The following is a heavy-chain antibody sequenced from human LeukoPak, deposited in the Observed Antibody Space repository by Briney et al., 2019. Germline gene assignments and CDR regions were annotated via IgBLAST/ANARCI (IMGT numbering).Heavy chain of an antibody. J-gene: IGHJ6*02. D-gene: IGHD3-22*01. CDR1: EFTFSDHW. V-gene: IGHV3-7*01. CDR2: KKKDGNEE. CDR3: ATYDNWVAGDV. Sequence: GGSLRLSCAAAEFTFSDHWMSWVRQAPGKGPEWVANKKKDGNEEQYVDFVKRRFTVSRDNAKNSLFLQMNSQRVEDTAVYYCATYDNWVAGDVWGQGTTVSFSS.